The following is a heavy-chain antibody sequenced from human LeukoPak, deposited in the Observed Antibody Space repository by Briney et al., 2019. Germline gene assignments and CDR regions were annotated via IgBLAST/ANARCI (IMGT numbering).Heavy chain of an antibody. CDR1: GGSISGYY. CDR3: ARHVAPDKDYFDY. Sequence: PSETLSLTCKVSGGSISGYYWTWIRQSPGKRPEWLAYVRYTGSPNYNPSLKSRVTISVDTSKNQFPLTLTSVTAADTGVYYCARHVAPDKDYFDYWGPGTLVIVSP. D-gene: IGHD2-21*01. CDR2: VRYTGSP. J-gene: IGHJ4*02. V-gene: IGHV4-59*08.